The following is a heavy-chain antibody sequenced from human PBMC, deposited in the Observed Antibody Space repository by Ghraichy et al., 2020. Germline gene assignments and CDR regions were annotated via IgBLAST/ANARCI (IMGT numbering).Heavy chain of an antibody. CDR1: GASISDHW. CDR2: IFHSGST. D-gene: IGHD3/OR15-3a*01. J-gene: IGHJ4*02. Sequence: SQTLSLTCVVSGASISDHWWSWVRQPPGKGLEWVGEIFHSGSTNYNLSLKGRVTVSVDKSKNQFFLEPRSVTAADTAVYYCASRHYTDFYWGQGTLVTVSS. V-gene: IGHV4-4*02. CDR3: ASRHYTDFY.